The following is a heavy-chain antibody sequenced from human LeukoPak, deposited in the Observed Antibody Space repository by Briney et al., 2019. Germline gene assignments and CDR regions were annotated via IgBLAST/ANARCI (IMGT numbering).Heavy chain of an antibody. D-gene: IGHD6-13*01. Sequence: GVSLTLLCPPSRSPFSSYGTHWVRQAPPKAKEYVSSISRNAPSTYYADSVKGTFTISRGNSKTTPYLKTSSMRAQDRAGNYCVRAAATAFIDYWGQGSLVTVSS. CDR1: RSPFSSYG. CDR2: ISRNAPST. CDR3: VRAAATAFIDY. J-gene: IGHJ4*02. V-gene: IGHV3-64D*06.